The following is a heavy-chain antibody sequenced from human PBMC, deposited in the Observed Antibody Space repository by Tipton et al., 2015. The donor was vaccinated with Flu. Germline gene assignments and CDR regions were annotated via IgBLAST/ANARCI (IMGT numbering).Heavy chain of an antibody. J-gene: IGHJ4*02. CDR3: ARVDYDFWSGYYRYYFDY. Sequence: LRLSCTVSGGSISSYYWSWIRQPPGKGLEWIGYVYYSGSTNYNPSLKSRVTISVDTSKNQFSLKLSSVTAADTAVYYCARVDYDFWSGYYRYYFDYWGQGTLVTVSS. CDR2: VYYSGST. CDR1: GGSISSYY. V-gene: IGHV4-59*01. D-gene: IGHD3-3*01.